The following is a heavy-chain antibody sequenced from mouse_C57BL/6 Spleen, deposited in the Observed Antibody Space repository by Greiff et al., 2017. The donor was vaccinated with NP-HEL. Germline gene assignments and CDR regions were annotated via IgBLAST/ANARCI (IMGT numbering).Heavy chain of an antibody. CDR1: GYTFTSYW. CDR3: TRSDWDYFDD. CDR2: IYPGNSDT. Sequence: EVQLQQSGTVLARPGASVKMSCKTSGYTFTSYWMHWVKQRPGQGLEWIGAIYPGNSDTSYNQKFKGKAKLTAVTSASTAYMELSSLTNEDSAVYYCTRSDWDYFDDWGQGTTLTVSS. J-gene: IGHJ2*01. V-gene: IGHV1-5*01. D-gene: IGHD4-1*01.